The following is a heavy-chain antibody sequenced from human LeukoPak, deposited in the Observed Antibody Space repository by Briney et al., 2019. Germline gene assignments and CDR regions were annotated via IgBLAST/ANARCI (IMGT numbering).Heavy chain of an antibody. CDR2: IGGSGPTI. V-gene: IGHV3-11*01. CDR1: GFTFSDYY. D-gene: IGHD3-22*01. J-gene: IGHJ4*02. Sequence: GGSLRLSCAASGFTFSDYYMTWIRQAPGKGLEWVSYIGGSGPTIYYADSVEGRFTVSRDNAKNSLHLQMNSLRAEDTAVYYCARDRSGYYHGLDYWGQGILSPSPQ. CDR3: ARDRSGYYHGLDY.